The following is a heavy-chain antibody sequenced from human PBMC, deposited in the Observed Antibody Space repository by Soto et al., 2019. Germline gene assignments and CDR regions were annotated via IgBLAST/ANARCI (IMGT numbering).Heavy chain of an antibody. CDR1: GYAFTWFI. D-gene: IGHD3-22*01. Sequence: ASVKVSCKAPGYAFTWFIILWLRQAPGQRLEWMGWINAGNGNTKYSQKFQGRVTFTRETSANTPYMELSRLTYQDTAVYYRARPKDYDDCLDLWRQGILVTVS. CDR3: ARPKDYDDCLDL. V-gene: IGHV1-3*01. CDR2: INAGNGNT. J-gene: IGHJ4*02.